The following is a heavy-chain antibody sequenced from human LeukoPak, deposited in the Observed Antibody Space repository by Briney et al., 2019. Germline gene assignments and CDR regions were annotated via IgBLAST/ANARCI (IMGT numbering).Heavy chain of an antibody. D-gene: IGHD3-3*01. Sequence: GGSLRLSCAASGFTFSYYSMNWVRQAPGKGLEWISYSNTDGTISYADSVKGRFTISRDNAKNSLFLQTNSLRAEDTAAYFCARHRPRWSLDVWGQGTTVTVSS. CDR3: ARHRPRWSLDV. CDR1: GFTFSYYS. V-gene: IGHV3-48*04. J-gene: IGHJ6*02. CDR2: SNTDGTI.